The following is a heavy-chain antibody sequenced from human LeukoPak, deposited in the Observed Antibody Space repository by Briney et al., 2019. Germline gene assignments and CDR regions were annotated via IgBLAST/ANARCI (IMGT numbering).Heavy chain of an antibody. D-gene: IGHD2-8*01. Sequence: SVKVSCKASGGTFSSYAISWVRQAPGQGLEWMGGIIPIFGTANYAQKFQGRVTITADESTSTAYMELSSLRSEDTAVYYCANGKRRNCTNGVCDFDYWGQGTLVTVSS. CDR1: GGTFSSYA. V-gene: IGHV1-69*13. CDR3: ANGKRRNCTNGVCDFDY. J-gene: IGHJ4*02. CDR2: IIPIFGTA.